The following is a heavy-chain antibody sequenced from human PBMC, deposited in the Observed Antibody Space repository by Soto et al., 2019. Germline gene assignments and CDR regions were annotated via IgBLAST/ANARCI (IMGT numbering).Heavy chain of an antibody. J-gene: IGHJ4*02. CDR3: ARQGELRFLEWLPSD. Sequence: GESLKISCKGSGYSFTSYWIGWVRQMPGKGLEWMGIIYPGDSDTRYSPSSQGQVTISADKSISTAYLQWSSLKASDTAMYYCARQGELRFLEWLPSDWGQGTLVTVSS. V-gene: IGHV5-51*01. CDR2: IYPGDSDT. D-gene: IGHD3-3*01. CDR1: GYSFTSYW.